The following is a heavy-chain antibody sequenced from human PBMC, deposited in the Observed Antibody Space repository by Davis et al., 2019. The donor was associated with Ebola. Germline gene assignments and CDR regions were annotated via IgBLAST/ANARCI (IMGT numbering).Heavy chain of an antibody. V-gene: IGHV3-30*18. Sequence: GESLKISCETSGFIFRNYVMSWVRQAPGKGLEWVAVISYDGSNKYYADSVKGRFTISRDNSKNTLYLQMNSLRAEDTAVYYCAKGGSRDYWGQGTLVTVSS. CDR2: ISYDGSNK. CDR3: AKGGSRDY. CDR1: GFIFRNYV. D-gene: IGHD1-26*01. J-gene: IGHJ4*02.